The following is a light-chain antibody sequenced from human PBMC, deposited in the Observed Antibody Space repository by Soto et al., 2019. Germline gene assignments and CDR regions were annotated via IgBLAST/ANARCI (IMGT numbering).Light chain of an antibody. CDR1: QTISSS. J-gene: IGKJ4*01. CDR3: QQSYNTPLT. CDR2: AAS. V-gene: IGKV1-39*01. Sequence: DIQMTQSPPSLSASVGDRVTITCRASQTISSSLNWYQQKPGEAPNLLIFAASTLQSGVPSRFSGSGSGTDFTLTISSLQPEDFATYYCQQSYNTPLTFGGGTKVEIK.